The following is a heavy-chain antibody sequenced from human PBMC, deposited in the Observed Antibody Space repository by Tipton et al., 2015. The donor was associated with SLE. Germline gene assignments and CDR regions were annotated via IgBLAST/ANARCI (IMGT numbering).Heavy chain of an antibody. Sequence: GLVKPSETLSLTCDVSGYSMSSAYYWGWIRQPAGKGLEWIGRIYTGGNTKYNPSLESRVTLSADASKAQFSLKLTSVTAANTAVYYCVVCSPSSCAYFDYWGQGILVTVSS. CDR2: IYTGGNT. CDR3: VVCSPSSCAYFDY. D-gene: IGHD2-2*01. CDR1: GYSMSSAYY. J-gene: IGHJ4*02. V-gene: IGHV4-4*07.